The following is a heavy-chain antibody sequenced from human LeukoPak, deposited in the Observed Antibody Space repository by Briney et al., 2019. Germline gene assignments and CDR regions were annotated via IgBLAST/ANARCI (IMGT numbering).Heavy chain of an antibody. CDR2: ISDSCGST. V-gene: IGHV3-23*01. CDR3: ANPLFRDYRSFDF. Sequence: PGGPLTLSCAVSGFTFSSCHKRGLPRSPGKGVVGLSDISDSCGSTYYTHSVKGRFTISRDISKNTLSLQMNSVRAEDTAVYYFANPLFRDYRSFDFWGQGTLVTVPS. J-gene: IGHJ4*02. CDR1: GFTFSSCH. D-gene: IGHD4-11*01.